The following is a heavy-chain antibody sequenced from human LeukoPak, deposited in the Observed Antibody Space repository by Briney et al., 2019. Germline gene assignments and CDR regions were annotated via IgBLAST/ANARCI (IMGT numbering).Heavy chain of an antibody. CDR3: ARTIAAAGTCYFDY. J-gene: IGHJ4*02. CDR2: IYTSGRT. D-gene: IGHD6-13*01. Sequence: SETLSLTCTVSGGSISSGSYYWSWIRQPAGKGLEWIGRIYTSGRTNYNPSLKSRVTISLDTSKNQFSLKLSSVTAADTAVYYCARTIAAAGTCYFDYWGQGTLVTVSS. V-gene: IGHV4-61*02. CDR1: GGSISSGSYY.